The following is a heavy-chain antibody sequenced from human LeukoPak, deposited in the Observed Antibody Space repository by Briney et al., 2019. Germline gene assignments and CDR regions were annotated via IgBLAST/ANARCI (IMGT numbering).Heavy chain of an antibody. Sequence: ASVKVSCKASGYTFTSYYMHWVRQAPGQGLEWMGIINPSGGSTSYAQKFQGRVTMTRDTSTSTVYMELSSLRSEDTAVYYCAREAVATTRYNWFDPWGQGTLVTVSS. D-gene: IGHD5-12*01. J-gene: IGHJ5*02. CDR1: GYTFTSYY. CDR3: AREAVATTRYNWFDP. V-gene: IGHV1-46*01. CDR2: INPSGGST.